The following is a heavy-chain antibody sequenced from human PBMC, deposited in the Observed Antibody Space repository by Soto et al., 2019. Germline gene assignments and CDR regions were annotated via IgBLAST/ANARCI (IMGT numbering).Heavy chain of an antibody. CDR1: GFSLTTNGVG. D-gene: IGHD4-17*01. CDR2: IYWDDDK. Sequence: QITLKESGPTLVNPTQTLTLTCTFSGFSLTTNGVGVGWIRQPPGKALEWLALIYWDDDKRYNPSLKSRVTITKDASKNQVALTMTNMDPVDTATYYCAASGATVTPNFWYFDLWGRGTLVTVSS. V-gene: IGHV2-5*02. CDR3: AASGATVTPNFWYFDL. J-gene: IGHJ2*01.